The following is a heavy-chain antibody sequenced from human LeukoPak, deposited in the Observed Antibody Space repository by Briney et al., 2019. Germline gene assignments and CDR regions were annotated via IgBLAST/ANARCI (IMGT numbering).Heavy chain of an antibody. CDR1: GYTFTHYW. V-gene: IGHV5-51*01. Sequence: NHGESLKISCKGSGYTFTHYWIGWVRQMPGKGLEWMGIIYPSDSDTRYSPSFQGQVTISADKSITTAYLQWSSLKASDTAMYYCARHVRQGAAIGSPGDYYYGMDAWGQGTTVTVSS. CDR2: IYPSDSDT. D-gene: IGHD3-10*02. CDR3: ARHVRQGAAIGSPGDYYYGMDA. J-gene: IGHJ6*02.